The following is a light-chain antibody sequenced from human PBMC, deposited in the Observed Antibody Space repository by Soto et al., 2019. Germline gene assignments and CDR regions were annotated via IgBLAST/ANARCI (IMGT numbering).Light chain of an antibody. CDR2: GNR. J-gene: IGLJ3*02. CDR3: QAYDYSLTAFV. Sequence: QAVVTQPPSVSGAPGQRVTISCTGNNSNLGAGYDVHWYQQLPGAAPKLVVFGNRNRPSGVPERFSGSKSGTSASLAITGLQAEDEADSYCQAYDYSLTAFVFGGGTKLTVL. CDR1: NSNLGAGYD. V-gene: IGLV1-40*01.